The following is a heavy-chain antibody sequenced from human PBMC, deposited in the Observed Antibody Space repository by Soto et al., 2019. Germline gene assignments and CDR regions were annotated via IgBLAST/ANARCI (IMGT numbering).Heavy chain of an antibody. J-gene: IGHJ5*02. V-gene: IGHV1-18*01. CDR1: GYTFTSYG. D-gene: IGHD3-10*01. CDR2: ISAYNGNT. CDR3: AKFASGSKTRFSWFDP. Sequence: ASVKVSCKASGYTFTSYGISWVRQAPGQGLEWMGWISAYNGNTNYAQKLQGRVTMTTDTSTSTAYMELRSLRAEDTAVYYCAKFASGSKTRFSWFDPWGQGTLVTVSS.